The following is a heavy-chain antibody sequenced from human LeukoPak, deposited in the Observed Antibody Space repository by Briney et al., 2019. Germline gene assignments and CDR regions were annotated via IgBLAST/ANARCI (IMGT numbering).Heavy chain of an antibody. Sequence: SVKVSCKASGGTFSSYAISWVRQAPGQGLEWMGGIIPIFGTANYAQKFQARVTITPDESTGTAYMELSSLRSEDTAVYYCAAQPLGYCSSTSCYTGDYWGQGTLVTVSS. V-gene: IGHV1-69*13. D-gene: IGHD2-2*02. CDR1: GGTFSSYA. J-gene: IGHJ4*02. CDR2: IIPIFGTA. CDR3: AAQPLGYCSSTSCYTGDY.